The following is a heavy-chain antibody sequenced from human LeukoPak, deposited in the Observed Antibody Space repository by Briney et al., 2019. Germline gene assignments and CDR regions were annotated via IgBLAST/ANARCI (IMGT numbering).Heavy chain of an antibody. V-gene: IGHV4-61*01. CDR2: IYYSGTT. CDR1: GGSVSSGTYY. J-gene: IGHJ4*02. D-gene: IGHD4-11*01. CDR3: ARDRVRGNSNPFFDY. Sequence: SEALSLTCTVSGGSVSSGTYYWSWIRQPPGKGLEWIGYIYYSGTTNYNPSLKSRVTISVDTSKNQFSLKLSSVTAADTAVYYCARDRVRGNSNPFFDYWGQGTLVTVSS.